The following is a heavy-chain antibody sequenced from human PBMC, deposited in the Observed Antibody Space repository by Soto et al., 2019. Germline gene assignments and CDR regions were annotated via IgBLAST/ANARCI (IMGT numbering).Heavy chain of an antibody. CDR1: GGSISSYY. J-gene: IGHJ2*01. V-gene: IGHV4-4*07. Sequence: SETLSLTCTVSGGSISSYYWSWIRQPAGKGLEWIGRIYTSGSTNYNPSLKSRVTMSVDTSKNQFSLKLSSVTAADTAVYYCARDPYYYDSSGYHGYRYFDLWGRGTLVTVSS. CDR2: IYTSGST. D-gene: IGHD3-22*01. CDR3: ARDPYYYDSSGYHGYRYFDL.